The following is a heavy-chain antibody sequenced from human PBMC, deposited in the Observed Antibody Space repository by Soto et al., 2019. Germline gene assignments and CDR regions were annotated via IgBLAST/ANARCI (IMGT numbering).Heavy chain of an antibody. CDR3: AAAEYCSTSSCYFSFGY. CDR1: GFTFSSSA. D-gene: IGHD2-2*01. V-gene: IGHV1-58*01. Sequence: QMQLVQSGPEVKKPGTSVKVSCTASGFTFSSSAVQWVRQARGQRLEWIGWIVVDRGHTNYAQKFQDRVTITRDMSTSTAYMELSSLRSEDTAVYYCAAAEYCSTSSCYFSFGYWGQGTQVTVSS. J-gene: IGHJ4*02. CDR2: IVVDRGHT.